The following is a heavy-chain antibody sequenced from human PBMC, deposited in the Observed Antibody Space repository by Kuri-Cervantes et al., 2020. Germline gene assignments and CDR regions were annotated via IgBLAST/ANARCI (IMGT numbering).Heavy chain of an antibody. J-gene: IGHJ6*02. CDR1: GFTFSSYG. CDR3: ARGSPQLERGYYYYGMDV. Sequence: LSPTCAASGFTFSSYGMHWVRQAPGKGLEWVAVISYDGSNKYYADSVKGRFTISRDNSKNALYLQMNSLRAEDTAVYYCARGSPQLERGYYYYGMDVWGQGTTVTVSS. CDR2: ISYDGSNK. V-gene: IGHV3-30*03. D-gene: IGHD1-1*01.